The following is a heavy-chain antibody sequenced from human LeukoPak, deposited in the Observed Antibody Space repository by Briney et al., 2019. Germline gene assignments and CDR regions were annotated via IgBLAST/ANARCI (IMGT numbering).Heavy chain of an antibody. Sequence: GSLRLSCAASGFTFSSYWRHWVRQAPGKGLVWVSRINSDGSSTSYADSVKGRFTISRDNAKNTQYLQMNSLRAEDTAVYYCARDRRAAAVMIDYWGQGTLVTVSS. V-gene: IGHV3-74*01. D-gene: IGHD6-13*01. CDR1: GFTFSSYW. J-gene: IGHJ4*02. CDR3: ARDRRAAAVMIDY. CDR2: INSDGSST.